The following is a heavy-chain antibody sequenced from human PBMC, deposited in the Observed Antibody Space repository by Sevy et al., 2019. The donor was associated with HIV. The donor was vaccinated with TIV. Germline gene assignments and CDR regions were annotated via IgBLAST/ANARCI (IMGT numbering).Heavy chain of an antibody. CDR2: ISSSSSYI. CDR1: GFTFSSYS. J-gene: IGHJ6*02. D-gene: IGHD1-26*01. CDR3: ARDSVGATGYYYYGMDV. Sequence: GGSLRLSCAASGFTFSSYSMNWVRQAPGKGLEWVSSISSSSSYIYYADSVKGRFTISRDKAKNSLYLQMNGLRAEDTAVYYCARDSVGATGYYYYGMDVWGQGTTVTVSS. V-gene: IGHV3-21*01.